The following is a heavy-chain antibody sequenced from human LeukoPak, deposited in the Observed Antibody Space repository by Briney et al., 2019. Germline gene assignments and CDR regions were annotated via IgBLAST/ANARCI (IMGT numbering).Heavy chain of an antibody. CDR1: QFTVSSNY. CDR2: IYSGDST. CDR3: ARGGTPNYDFWSGHPPIQYFDY. Sequence: GGSLRLSCAASQFTVSSNYMTWVRQAPGEGMEWVSVIYSGDSTYYADSVKGRFIISRDNSKNTLYLQMNSLRAEDTAVYYCARGGTPNYDFWSGHPPIQYFDYWGQGTLVTVSS. D-gene: IGHD3-3*01. V-gene: IGHV3-66*01. J-gene: IGHJ4*02.